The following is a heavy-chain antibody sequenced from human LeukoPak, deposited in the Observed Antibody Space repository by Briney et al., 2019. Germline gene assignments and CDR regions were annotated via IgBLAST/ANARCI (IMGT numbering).Heavy chain of an antibody. CDR1: GFTFSSYA. Sequence: GGSLRLSCAASGFTFSSYAMHWVRQAPGKGLEWVAVISYDGSNKYYADSVKGRFTISRDNSKNTLYLQMNSLRAEDTAVYYCARELRGDAFDIWGQGTMVTVSS. V-gene: IGHV3-30-3*01. J-gene: IGHJ3*02. CDR2: ISYDGSNK. D-gene: IGHD4-17*01. CDR3: ARELRGDAFDI.